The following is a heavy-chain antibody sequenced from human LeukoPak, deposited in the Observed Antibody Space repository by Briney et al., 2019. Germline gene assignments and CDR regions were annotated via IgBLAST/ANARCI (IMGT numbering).Heavy chain of an antibody. CDR1: GYSFTSYW. CDR3: AGAGIAVAGNAEYFQH. Sequence: GASLRISCKGSGYSFTSYWISWVRQMPGKGLEWMGRIDPSDSYTNYSPSFQGHVTISADKSISTAYLQWSSLKASDTAMYYCAGAGIAVAGNAEYFQHWGQGTLVTVSS. D-gene: IGHD6-19*01. CDR2: IDPSDSYT. V-gene: IGHV5-10-1*01. J-gene: IGHJ1*01.